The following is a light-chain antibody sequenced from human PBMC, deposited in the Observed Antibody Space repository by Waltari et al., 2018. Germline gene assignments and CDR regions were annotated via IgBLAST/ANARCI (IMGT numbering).Light chain of an antibody. J-gene: IGLJ2*01. CDR3: SSYAGSNFVV. CDR1: SSDVGGYTY. Sequence: QSALTQPPSASGSPGQSVTISCTGTSSDVGGYTYVSWYQQHPGKAPKLMIYEVSKRPSGVPDRFSGSKSGNTASLTVSGLQAEDEADYYCSSYAGSNFVVFGGGTKLTVL. CDR2: EVS. V-gene: IGLV2-8*01.